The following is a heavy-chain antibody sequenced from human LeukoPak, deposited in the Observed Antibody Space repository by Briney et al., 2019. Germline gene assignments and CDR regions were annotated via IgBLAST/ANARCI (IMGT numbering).Heavy chain of an antibody. CDR2: IYYGGST. CDR1: GGSISSYY. V-gene: IGHV4-59*01. J-gene: IGHJ4*02. D-gene: IGHD2-2*01. Sequence: PSETLSLTCTVSGGSISSYYWSWIRQPPGKGLKWIGYIYYGGSTNYNPSLKSRVTISVDTSKNQFSLKLSSVTAADTAVYYCARGVVPAAIDYWGQGTLVTVSS. CDR3: ARGVVPAAIDY.